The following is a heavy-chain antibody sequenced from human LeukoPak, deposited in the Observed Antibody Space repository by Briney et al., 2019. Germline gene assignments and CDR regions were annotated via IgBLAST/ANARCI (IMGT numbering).Heavy chain of an antibody. CDR1: GGTFSSYA. Sequence: ASVKVSCKASGGTFSSYAISWVRQAPGQGLEWMGGITPIFGTSNHAQKFQGRLTITADESTSTAYMELSSLRSEDTALYYCARGPAAGTGKFDYWGQGTLVTVSS. V-gene: IGHV1-69*13. J-gene: IGHJ4*02. CDR3: ARGPAAGTGKFDY. D-gene: IGHD6-13*01. CDR2: ITPIFGTS.